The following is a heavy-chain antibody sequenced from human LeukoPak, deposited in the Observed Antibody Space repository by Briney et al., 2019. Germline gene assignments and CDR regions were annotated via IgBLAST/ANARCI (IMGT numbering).Heavy chain of an antibody. CDR3: ARGPKIAVAGKGWFDT. V-gene: IGHV1-3*01. CDR1: GYTFTSYA. CDR2: INAGNGNT. J-gene: IGHJ5*02. D-gene: IGHD6-19*01. Sequence: ASVKVSCKASGYTFTSYAMHWVRQAPGQRLEWMGWINAGNGNTKYSQKFQGRVTITRDTSASTAYMELSSLRSEDTAVYYCARGPKIAVAGKGWFDTWGQGTLVTVSS.